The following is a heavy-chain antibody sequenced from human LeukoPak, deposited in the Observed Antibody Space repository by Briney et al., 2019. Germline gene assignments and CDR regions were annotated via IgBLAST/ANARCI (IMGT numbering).Heavy chain of an antibody. CDR1: GFTFSSYA. Sequence: PGGSLRLSCAASGFTFSSYAMSWVRQAPGKGLEWVGRIKSKTDGGTTDYAAPVKGRFTISRDDSKNTLYLQMNSLKTEDTAVYYCTTAGYSSSWYGDYWGQGTLVTVSS. J-gene: IGHJ4*02. D-gene: IGHD6-13*01. CDR2: IKSKTDGGTT. V-gene: IGHV3-15*01. CDR3: TTAGYSSSWYGDY.